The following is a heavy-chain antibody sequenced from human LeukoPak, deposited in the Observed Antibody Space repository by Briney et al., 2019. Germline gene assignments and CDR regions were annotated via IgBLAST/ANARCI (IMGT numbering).Heavy chain of an antibody. Sequence: ASVTVSFKASGYTFTNYGISWVRQAPGQGLEWMGWISAYNGNTNYAQKLQGRVTMTTDTSTTTAYMELRSLRSDDTAVYYCARDGYCSSTSCYPVWGQGNLVTVSS. D-gene: IGHD2-2*03. CDR2: ISAYNGNT. J-gene: IGHJ4*02. CDR1: GYTFTNYG. V-gene: IGHV1-18*01. CDR3: ARDGYCSSTSCYPV.